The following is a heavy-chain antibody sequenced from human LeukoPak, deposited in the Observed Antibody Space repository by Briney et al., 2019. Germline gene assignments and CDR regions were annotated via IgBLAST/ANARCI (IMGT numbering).Heavy chain of an antibody. CDR3: AKFYSNSAYCYYGMDV. CDR1: GFTFSSYG. D-gene: IGHD4-4*01. V-gene: IGHV3-30*18. Sequence: PGRSLRLSCAASGFTFSSYGMHWVRQAPGKGLEWVAVISYDGSNKYYADSVKGRFTISRDNSKNTLYLQMNSLRAEDTAVYYCAKFYSNSAYCYYGMDVWGQGTTVTVSS. CDR2: ISYDGSNK. J-gene: IGHJ6*02.